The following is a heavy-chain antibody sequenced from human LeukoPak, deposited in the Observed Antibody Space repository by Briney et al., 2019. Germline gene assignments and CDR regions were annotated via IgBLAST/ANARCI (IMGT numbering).Heavy chain of an antibody. CDR1: GYTFTGYY. V-gene: IGHV1-2*02. CDR3: ASTTYYSSSWYGWFDP. Sequence: ASVKVSCKASGYTFTGYYMHWVRQAPGQGLEWMGWINPNSGGTNYAQKFQGRVTMTRDTSISTAYMELSRLRSDDTAVYYCASTTYYSSSWYGWFDPWGQGTLVTVSS. D-gene: IGHD6-13*01. CDR2: INPNSGGT. J-gene: IGHJ5*02.